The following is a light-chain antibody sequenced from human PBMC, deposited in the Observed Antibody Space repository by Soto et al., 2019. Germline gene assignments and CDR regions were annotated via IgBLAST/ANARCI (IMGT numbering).Light chain of an antibody. Sequence: QPVLAQSPSASASLGASVKLTCTLSSGHSSYPIAWHQQQPEMGPRYLLKVNSDGSHSKGDGIPDRFSSSSSGAERYLTIASRQSEDEADYYCQTWGTGIQIFGGGTKVAVL. J-gene: IGLJ2*01. CDR3: QTWGTGIQI. CDR1: SGHSSYP. CDR2: VNSDGSH. V-gene: IGLV4-69*01.